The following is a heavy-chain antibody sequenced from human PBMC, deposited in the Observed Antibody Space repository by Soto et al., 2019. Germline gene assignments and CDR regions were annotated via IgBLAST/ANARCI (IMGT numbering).Heavy chain of an antibody. Sequence: SETLSLTCTVSGGSMSSSNWWNWVRQSPGKGLEWIGEAHHSGRTNYNPSLKSRVTISVDKSKNHFSLKLTSVTADDTAVYYCAKEGSPPFFQHRGQGTLVTVSS. CDR2: AHHSGRT. CDR3: AKEGSPPFFQH. V-gene: IGHV4-4*02. J-gene: IGHJ4*02. D-gene: IGHD3-10*01. CDR1: GGSMSSSNW.